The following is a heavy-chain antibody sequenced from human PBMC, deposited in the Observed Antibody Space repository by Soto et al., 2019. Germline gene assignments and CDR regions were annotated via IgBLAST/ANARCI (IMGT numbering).Heavy chain of an antibody. Sequence: EVQLVEPGGGLVKPGGSLRLSCAASGFTFSNYGMNWVRQAPGKGLEWVSSISSSSSNIYYGDSVKGRFPISRDNAKSSLYLQMNSLRAEDSAMYYCARELDGTSQIDNWGQGPLVTVSS. CDR3: ARELDGTSQIDN. V-gene: IGHV3-21*01. D-gene: IGHD2-2*01. CDR1: GFTFSNYG. J-gene: IGHJ4*02. CDR2: ISSSSSNI.